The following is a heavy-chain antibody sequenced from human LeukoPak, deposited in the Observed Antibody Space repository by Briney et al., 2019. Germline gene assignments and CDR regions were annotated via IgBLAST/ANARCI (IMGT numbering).Heavy chain of an antibody. CDR2: IYTSGST. CDR1: GGSISSYY. J-gene: IGHJ4*02. D-gene: IGHD6-6*01. V-gene: IGHV4-4*09. Sequence: PSETLSLTCTVPGGSISSYYWSWIRQPPGKGLEWIGYIYTSGSTNYNPSLKSRVTISVDTSKNQFSLKLSSVTAADTAVYYCARHTAAYSSSSALDYWGQGTLVTVSS. CDR3: ARHTAAYSSSSALDY.